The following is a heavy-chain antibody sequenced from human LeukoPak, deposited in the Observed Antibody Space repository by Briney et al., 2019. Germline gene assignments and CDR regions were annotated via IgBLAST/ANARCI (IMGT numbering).Heavy chain of an antibody. Sequence: GGSLRLSCAASGFTFSSYWMSWVRQAPGKGLEWVANIKQDGSEKYYVDSVKGRFTISRDNAKNSLYLQMNSLRAEDTAVYYCARVSRRVMVRGVSAFDIWGQGTMVTVSS. CDR2: IKQDGSEK. V-gene: IGHV3-7*01. J-gene: IGHJ3*02. CDR1: GFTFSSYW. D-gene: IGHD3-10*01. CDR3: ARVSRRVMVRGVSAFDI.